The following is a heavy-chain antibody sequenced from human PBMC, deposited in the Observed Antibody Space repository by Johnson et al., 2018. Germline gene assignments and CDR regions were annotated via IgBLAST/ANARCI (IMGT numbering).Heavy chain of an antibody. V-gene: IGHV3-30-3*01. D-gene: IGHD3-10*01. Sequence: QVQLVESGGGVVQXGRSLRLSCAASGFTFSSYAMHWVRQAPGKGLEWVAVISYDGSNKYYADPVKGRFTISRDNSKNTLYLQMHSLRAEDTAVYYCARPPGGGAFDIWGQGTMVTVSS. J-gene: IGHJ3*02. CDR2: ISYDGSNK. CDR3: ARPPGGGAFDI. CDR1: GFTFSSYA.